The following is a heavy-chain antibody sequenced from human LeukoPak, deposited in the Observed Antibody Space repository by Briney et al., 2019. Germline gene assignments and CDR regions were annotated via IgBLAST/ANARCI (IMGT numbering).Heavy chain of an antibody. CDR3: ARLVPGDY. CDR1: GGSISXXY. Sequence: SETLSLTXTVSGGSISXXYXXXXXQPXGXGLXXXXXXXXXXXXXXXXSLKXRXTXXXXXXKNQFSLKLSSVTAADTAVYYCARLVPGDYWGQGTLVTVSS. CDR2: XXXXXXX. D-gene: IGHD6-6*01. J-gene: IGHJ4*02. V-gene: IGHV4-59*08.